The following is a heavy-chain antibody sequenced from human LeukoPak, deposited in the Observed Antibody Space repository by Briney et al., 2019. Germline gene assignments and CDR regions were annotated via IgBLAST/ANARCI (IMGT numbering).Heavy chain of an antibody. CDR1: GYTFTSYY. Sequence: ASVKVSCKASGYTFTSYYMHWVRQAPGQGLEWMGIINPSGGSTSYAQKFQGRVTITTDESTSTAYMELSSLRSEDTAVYYCASIPTDLGYCTNGVCFPWGQGTLVTVSS. CDR3: ASIPTDLGYCTNGVCFP. J-gene: IGHJ5*02. V-gene: IGHV1-46*01. CDR2: INPSGGST. D-gene: IGHD2-8*01.